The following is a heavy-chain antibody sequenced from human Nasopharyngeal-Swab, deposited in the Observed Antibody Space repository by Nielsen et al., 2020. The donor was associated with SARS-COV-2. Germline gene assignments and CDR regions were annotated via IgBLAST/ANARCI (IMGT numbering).Heavy chain of an antibody. Sequence: GESLKISCAASGFTFSSYGMHWVRQAPGKGLEWVSYISSSSSTIYYADSVKGRFTISRDNAKNSLYLQMNSLRAEDTAVYYCARDPDYDFWSGYSKSFDYWGQGTLVTVSS. J-gene: IGHJ4*02. V-gene: IGHV3-48*04. CDR1: GFTFSSYG. CDR2: ISSSSSTI. CDR3: ARDPDYDFWSGYSKSFDY. D-gene: IGHD3-3*01.